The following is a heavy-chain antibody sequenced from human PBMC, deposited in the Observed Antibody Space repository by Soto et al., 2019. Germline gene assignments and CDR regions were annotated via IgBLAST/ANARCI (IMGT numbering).Heavy chain of an antibody. J-gene: IGHJ4*01. D-gene: IGHD6-13*01. V-gene: IGHV4-30-2*05. CDR3: ARSGYGSSDFDH. CDR1: GGSISSGLSS. Sequence: SETLSLTCAVSGGSISSGLSSWSWIRQPPGKGLEWIGYIYHSGSSSYRPSLKSRVSISIDTSQNQFSLRLNSVTAADTAVYYCARSGYGSSDFDHWGQGTLVTVYS. CDR2: IYHSGSS.